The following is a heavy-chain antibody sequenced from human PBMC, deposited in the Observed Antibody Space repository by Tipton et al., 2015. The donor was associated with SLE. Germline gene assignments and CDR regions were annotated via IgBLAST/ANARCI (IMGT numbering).Heavy chain of an antibody. Sequence: TLSLTCSVSGGSVSSGGYYWSWIRQPPGKGLAWIGYIDYSGSTNYNPSLKSQITISVDTSKNNFSLKLSSVTAAETAVYYCARESYYYDSSGSLYYMDVWGKGTTVSVSS. CDR1: GGSVSSGGYY. CDR3: ARESYYYDSSGSLYYMDV. D-gene: IGHD3-22*01. CDR2: IDYSGST. V-gene: IGHV4-61*03. J-gene: IGHJ6*03.